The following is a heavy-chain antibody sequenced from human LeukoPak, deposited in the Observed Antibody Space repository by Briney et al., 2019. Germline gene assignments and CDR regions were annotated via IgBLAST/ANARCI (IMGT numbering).Heavy chain of an antibody. CDR3: AKDIARFRGSGKLDY. CDR1: RFTFSSYG. Sequence: PGGSLRLSCAASRFTFSSYGMHWVRQAPGKGLEWVAFIRYDGSDKYYTDSVKGRFTISRDNAKNSLYLQMNSLRAEDTALYYCAKDIARFRGSGKLDYWGQGTLVTVSS. CDR2: IRYDGSDK. V-gene: IGHV3-30*02. D-gene: IGHD3-10*01. J-gene: IGHJ4*02.